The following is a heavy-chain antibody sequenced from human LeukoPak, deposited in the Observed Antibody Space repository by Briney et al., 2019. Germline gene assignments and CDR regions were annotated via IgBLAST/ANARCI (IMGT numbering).Heavy chain of an antibody. D-gene: IGHD6-13*01. CDR3: ARESSSWYPFDY. Sequence: GGSLRLSCAASGFTFSSYAMSWVRQAPGKGLEWVSSISSSSSYIYYADSVKGRFTISRDNAKNSLYLQMNSLRAEDMAVYYCARESSSWYPFDYWGQGTLVTVSS. V-gene: IGHV3-21*01. CDR1: GFTFSSYA. CDR2: ISSSSSYI. J-gene: IGHJ4*02.